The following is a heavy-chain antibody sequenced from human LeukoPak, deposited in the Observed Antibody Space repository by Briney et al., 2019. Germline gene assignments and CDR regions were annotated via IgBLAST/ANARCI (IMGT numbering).Heavy chain of an antibody. Sequence: SETQSLTCAVYGGSFSGYYWSWIRQPPGKGLEWIGEINHSGSTNYNPSLKSRVTISVDTSKNQFSLKLSSVTAADTAVYYCARVNGGSYGIDYWGQGTLVTVSS. D-gene: IGHD1-26*01. CDR2: INHSGST. CDR1: GGSFSGYY. CDR3: ARVNGGSYGIDY. J-gene: IGHJ4*02. V-gene: IGHV4-34*01.